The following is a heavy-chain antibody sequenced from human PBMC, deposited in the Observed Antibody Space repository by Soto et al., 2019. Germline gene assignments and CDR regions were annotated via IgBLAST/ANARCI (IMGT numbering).Heavy chain of an antibody. V-gene: IGHV3-74*01. CDR2: INSDGSST. CDR3: ARGGVGRHCSSSSCYTWVFDY. J-gene: IGHJ4*02. D-gene: IGHD2-2*02. Sequence: EVQLVESGGGLVQPGGSLRLSCAASGFTFSNYWMHWVRQAPGKGLVWVSRINSDGSSTSYADSVKGRFTISRDNAKNTLSLQMNSLRADDTAVYYCARGGVGRHCSSSSCYTWVFDYWGQGTLVTVSS. CDR1: GFTFSNYW.